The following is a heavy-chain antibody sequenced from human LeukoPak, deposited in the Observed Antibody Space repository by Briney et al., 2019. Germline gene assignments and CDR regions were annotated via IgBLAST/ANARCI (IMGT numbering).Heavy chain of an antibody. CDR3: ASPSPPYSSSWYYFDY. V-gene: IGHV3-53*01. J-gene: IGHJ4*02. D-gene: IGHD6-13*01. CDR2: IYSGGST. CDR1: GFTVSSNY. Sequence: PGGSLRLSCAASGFTVSSNYMSWVRQAPGKGLEWVSVIYSGGSTYYADSVKGRFTISRDNPKNTLYLQMNSLRAEDTAVYYCASPSPPYSSSWYYFDYWGQGTLVTVPS.